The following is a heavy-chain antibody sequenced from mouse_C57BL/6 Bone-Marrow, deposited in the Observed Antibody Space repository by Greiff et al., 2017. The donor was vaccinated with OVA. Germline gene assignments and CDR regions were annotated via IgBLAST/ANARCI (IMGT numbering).Heavy chain of an antibody. CDR1: GYAFSSSW. V-gene: IGHV1-82*01. CDR2: IYPGDGDT. Sequence: QVQLQQSGPELVKPGASVKISCKASGYAFSSSWMNWVKQRPGKGLEWIGRIYPGDGDTNYNGKFKGKATLTADKSSSTAYMQLSSLTSEDSAVYFCARKKIYDYDWYFDVWGTGTTVTVSS. D-gene: IGHD2-4*01. CDR3: ARKKIYDYDWYFDV. J-gene: IGHJ1*03.